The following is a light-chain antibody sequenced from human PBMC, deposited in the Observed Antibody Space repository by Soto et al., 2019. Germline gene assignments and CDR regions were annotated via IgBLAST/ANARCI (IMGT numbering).Light chain of an antibody. J-gene: IGKJ1*01. Sequence: EIVMTQSPATLSVSPGESATLSCRASQSVSSNLAWYQQKPGQAPRLLIYGASTRATGIPARFSGSGSGTEVTLTISSLQSEDFAGYYCQQYNNWPVGTFGQGKKVEIK. CDR1: QSVSSN. CDR2: GAS. CDR3: QQYNNWPVGT. V-gene: IGKV3-15*01.